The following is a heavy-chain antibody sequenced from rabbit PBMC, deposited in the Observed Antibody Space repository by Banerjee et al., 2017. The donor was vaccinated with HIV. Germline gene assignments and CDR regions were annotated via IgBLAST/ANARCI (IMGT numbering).Heavy chain of an antibody. V-gene: IGHV1S7*01. Sequence: QLVESGGGLVQPGGSLKLSCKASGFDFSSYYMSWVRQAPGKGLEWIGYFDPIFGTTYYASWVSGRFTISSHNAQNTVYLQLNSLTAADTATYFCARDPIAYTSGSGEYTGNLWGPGTLVTVS. CDR1: GFDFSSYY. CDR2: FDPIFGTT. J-gene: IGHJ4*01. D-gene: IGHD1-1*01. CDR3: ARDPIAYTSGSGEYTGNL.